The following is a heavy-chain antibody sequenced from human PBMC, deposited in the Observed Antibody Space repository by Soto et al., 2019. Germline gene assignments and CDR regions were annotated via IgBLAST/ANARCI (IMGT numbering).Heavy chain of an antibody. CDR3: ARGRPLAYYDFWSGVYGMDV. D-gene: IGHD3-3*01. Sequence: QQQLQESGSGLVKPSQTLSLTCAVSGGSISSGGYSWSWIRQPPGKGLEWIGYIYHSGSTYYNPSLKSRVTMSVDRSKNQFSLKLSSVTAADTAVYYCARGRPLAYYDFWSGVYGMDVWGQGTTVTVSS. V-gene: IGHV4-30-2*01. CDR1: GGSISSGGYS. J-gene: IGHJ6*02. CDR2: IYHSGST.